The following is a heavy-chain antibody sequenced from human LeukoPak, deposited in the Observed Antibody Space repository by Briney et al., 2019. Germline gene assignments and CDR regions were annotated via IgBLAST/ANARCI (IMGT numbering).Heavy chain of an antibody. V-gene: IGHV3-48*04. CDR3: ARGITIWFGELVSYMDV. J-gene: IGHJ6*03. CDR2: ISWSGTTI. Sequence: GGSLRLSCAASGFTFSSYAMSWVRQAPGKGLEWVSYISWSGTTIYYADSLKGRFTISRDNAKNSLYLQMNSLRAEDTAVYYCARGITIWFGELVSYMDVWGKGITVTVSS. CDR1: GFTFSSYA. D-gene: IGHD3-10*01.